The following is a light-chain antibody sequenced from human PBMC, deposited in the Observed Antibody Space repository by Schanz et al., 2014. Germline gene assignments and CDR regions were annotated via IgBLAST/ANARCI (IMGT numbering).Light chain of an antibody. CDR1: QSVSSNY. CDR2: GAS. V-gene: IGKV3-20*01. Sequence: EIVLTQSPGTLSLSPGERATLSCRASQSVSSNYLAWYQQKPGQAPRLLIYGASSRATSIPDRFSGSGSGTDFTLNISRLESEDFAVYYCQQYGSSVWTFGQGTKVEIK. J-gene: IGKJ1*01. CDR3: QQYGSSVWT.